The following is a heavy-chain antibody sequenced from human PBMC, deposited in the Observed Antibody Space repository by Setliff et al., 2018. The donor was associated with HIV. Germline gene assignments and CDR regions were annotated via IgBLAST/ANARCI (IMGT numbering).Heavy chain of an antibody. J-gene: IGHJ5*02. CDR2: IIPMYGVA. CDR1: GGTFSSYV. Sequence: SVKVSCKASGGTFSSYVISWVRQAPGQGPEWMGGIIPMYGVANYAQKFQGRVTITTDESTSTAYMELSSLRSEDTAVYYCALPYCGGGNCWSSASLPPAGWFDPRGQGTLVTVS. CDR3: ALPYCGGGNCWSSASLPPAGWFDP. D-gene: IGHD2-15*01. V-gene: IGHV1-69*05.